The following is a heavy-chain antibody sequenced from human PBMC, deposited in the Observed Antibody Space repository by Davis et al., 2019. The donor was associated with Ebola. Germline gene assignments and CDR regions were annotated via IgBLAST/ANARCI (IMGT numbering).Heavy chain of an antibody. D-gene: IGHD3-3*01. J-gene: IGHJ6*02. Sequence: SETLSLTCTVSGGSISSYYWSWIRQPPGKGLEWIGYIYYSGSSSYNPSLKSRVTISVDTSKNQFSLKLSSVTAADTAVYYCARGRDFWKVWGQGTTVTVSS. CDR2: IYYSGSS. CDR3: ARGRDFWKV. CDR1: GGSISSYY. V-gene: IGHV4-59*12.